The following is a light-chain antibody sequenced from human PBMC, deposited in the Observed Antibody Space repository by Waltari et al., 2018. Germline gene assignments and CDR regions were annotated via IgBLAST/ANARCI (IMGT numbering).Light chain of an antibody. V-gene: IGLV2-11*01. J-gene: IGLJ2*01. CDR1: NRYVVAYNY. Sequence: QSALTQPRSVSGSPGPSLTLPCTGTNRYVVAYNYVSWYQQRPGQAPKLVIYDVDKRPSGVPDRFSGSKAGNTASLTISGLQADDEADYYCCSYAGRYTSVFGGGTKVTVL. CDR3: CSYAGRYTSV. CDR2: DVD.